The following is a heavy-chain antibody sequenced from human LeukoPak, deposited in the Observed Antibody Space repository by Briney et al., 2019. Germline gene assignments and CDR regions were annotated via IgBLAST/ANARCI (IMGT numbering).Heavy chain of an antibody. CDR1: GLTPSSCG. J-gene: IGHJ6*02. CDR3: AKDLSPLYYYYGMDV. V-gene: IGHV3-23*01. CDR2: ISGSGGST. Sequence: PGGSLRLSCAASGLTPSSCGMSWVRQAPGKGLEWVSGISGSGGSTYYADSVKGRFTISRDNSKNTLYLQMNSLSAEDTAVYYCAKDLSPLYYYYGMDVWGQGTTVTVSS.